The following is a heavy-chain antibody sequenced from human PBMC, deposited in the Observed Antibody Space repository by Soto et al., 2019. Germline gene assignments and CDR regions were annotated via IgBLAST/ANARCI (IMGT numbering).Heavy chain of an antibody. CDR2: INHSGST. CDR3: ARAQYYDFWSGYYRLPNWFDP. D-gene: IGHD3-3*01. J-gene: IGHJ5*02. CDR1: GGSFSGYY. Sequence: SETLSLTCAVYGGSFSGYYWSWIRQPQGKGLEWIGEINHSGSTNYNPSLKSRVTISVDTSKNQFSLKLSSVTAADTAVYYCARAQYYDFWSGYYRLPNWFDPWGQGTLVTVSS. V-gene: IGHV4-34*01.